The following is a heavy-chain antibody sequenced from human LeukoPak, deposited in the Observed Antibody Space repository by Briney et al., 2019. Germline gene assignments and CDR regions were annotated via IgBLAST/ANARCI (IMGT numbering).Heavy chain of an antibody. V-gene: IGHV3-53*01. CDR1: GFTVRRNY. CDR2: IYSGGDT. CDR3: ARSLRDGYLNDDDGFHN. J-gene: IGHJ3*02. D-gene: IGHD5-24*01. Sequence: GGSLRLSCAASGFTVRRNYMHWVRQPPGRGLQGVSVIYSGGDTDYADSVKGRFTISRDNSKNTVYLQMNSLRGEDTAVYYCARSLRDGYLNDDDGFHNWGQGTMVTVSS.